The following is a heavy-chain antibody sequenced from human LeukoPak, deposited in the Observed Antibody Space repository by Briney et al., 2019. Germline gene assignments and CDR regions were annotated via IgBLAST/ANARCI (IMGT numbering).Heavy chain of an antibody. Sequence: SETLSLTCTVSSGSITSYYWSWIRQPPGKGLEYIGHIYYTGTTDYNPSLKSRVTMSVDTSKSQFSLRLISVTASDTAVYSCAGAPNRHYFDYWGQGALVAVSS. V-gene: IGHV4-59*08. CDR1: SGSITSYY. J-gene: IGHJ4*02. CDR3: AGAPNRHYFDY. CDR2: IYYTGTT.